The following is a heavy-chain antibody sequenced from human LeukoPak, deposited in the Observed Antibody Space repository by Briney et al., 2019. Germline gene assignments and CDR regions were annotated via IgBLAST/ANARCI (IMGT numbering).Heavy chain of an antibody. Sequence: SETLSLTCTVSGGSISSYYWSWIRQPAGKGLEWIGYIYYSGSTNYNPSLKSRVTMSVDTSKNQFSLKLSSVTAADTAVYYCARQWELRGWFDPWGQGTLVTVSS. J-gene: IGHJ5*02. CDR1: GGSISSYY. CDR2: IYYSGST. V-gene: IGHV4-59*01. D-gene: IGHD1-26*01. CDR3: ARQWELRGWFDP.